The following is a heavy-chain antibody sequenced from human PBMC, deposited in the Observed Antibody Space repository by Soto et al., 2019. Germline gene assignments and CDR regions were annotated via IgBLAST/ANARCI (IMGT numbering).Heavy chain of an antibody. CDR3: VRQGIGNLHGLVDV. V-gene: IGHV4-59*08. J-gene: IGHJ6*02. CDR1: GGSIDGYN. CDR2: VYYNGGS. D-gene: IGHD3-10*01. Sequence: QVQLQESGPGLVKPSETLSLTCTVSGGSIDGYNCAWIRQPPGKSLEWVGYVYYNGGSRYNPSLESRVTLAMDTSKRQFSLQLRSVTAADPAVYYCVRQGIGNLHGLVDVWGRGTTVSVSS.